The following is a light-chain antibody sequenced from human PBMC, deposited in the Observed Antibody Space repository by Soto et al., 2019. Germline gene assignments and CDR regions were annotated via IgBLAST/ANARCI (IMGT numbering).Light chain of an antibody. CDR3: SSYTGSRTLV. CDR1: SSDVGGYNY. J-gene: IGLJ3*02. V-gene: IGLV2-14*01. Sequence: QSALNQPASVSGSPGQSITIFCTGTSSDVGGYNYVSCYQQHPAKDPKLMIYVVSNRPSGVSHRFSGSKSVNTASLTISGLQAEDEADYYCSSYTGSRTLVFGGGTQLTVL. CDR2: VVS.